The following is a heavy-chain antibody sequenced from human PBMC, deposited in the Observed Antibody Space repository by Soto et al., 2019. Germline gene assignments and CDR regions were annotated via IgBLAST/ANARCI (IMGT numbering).Heavy chain of an antibody. CDR2: ISYDGSNK. Sequence: GGSLRLSCAASGFTFSSYGMHWVRQAPGKGLEWVAVISYDGSNKYYADSVKGRFTISRDNSKNTLYLQMNSLRAEGTAVYYCAKVEVWQQLALSDYWGQGTLVTVSS. CDR1: GFTFSSYG. CDR3: AKVEVWQQLALSDY. D-gene: IGHD6-13*01. J-gene: IGHJ4*02. V-gene: IGHV3-30*18.